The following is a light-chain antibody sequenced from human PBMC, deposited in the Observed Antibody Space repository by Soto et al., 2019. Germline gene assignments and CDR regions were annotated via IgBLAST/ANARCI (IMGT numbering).Light chain of an antibody. CDR1: QSVNNN. Sequence: EVVMTQSPALLSVSPGERVTLSCRASQSVNNNLAWYQQQPGQAPRLLIYDTSSRATGVPARFSGSGSGTDFTLTISRLEPEDFAVYFCQRYGSSPLITFGQGTRLEIK. CDR2: DTS. CDR3: QRYGSSPLIT. J-gene: IGKJ5*01. V-gene: IGKV3-20*01.